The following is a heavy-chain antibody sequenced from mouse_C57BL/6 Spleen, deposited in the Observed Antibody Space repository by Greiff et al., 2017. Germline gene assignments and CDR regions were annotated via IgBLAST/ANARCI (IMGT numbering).Heavy chain of an antibody. V-gene: IGHV7-1*01. Sequence: EVKLMESGGGLVQSGRSLRLSCATSGFTFSDFYMEWVRQAPGKGLEWIAASRNKANDYTTEYSASVKGRFIVSRDTSQSILYLQMNALRAEDTAIYYCARDRDYYGMDYWGQGTSVTVSS. CDR3: ARDRDYYGMDY. CDR1: GFTFSDFY. J-gene: IGHJ4*01. CDR2: SRNKANDYTT.